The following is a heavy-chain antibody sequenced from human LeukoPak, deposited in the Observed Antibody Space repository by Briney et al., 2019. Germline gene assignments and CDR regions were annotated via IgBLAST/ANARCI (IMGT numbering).Heavy chain of an antibody. J-gene: IGHJ4*02. V-gene: IGHV1-46*01. CDR3: ARDSTVTTHNGDY. D-gene: IGHD4-17*01. CDR2: INPSGGST. Sequence: ASVKVSCKASGYTFTSYYIHWVRQAPGQGLEWMGIINPSGGSTNYAQKFQGRVTMTRDTSTSTAYMELRSLRSDDTAVYYCARDSTVTTHNGDYWGQGTLVIVSS. CDR1: GYTFTSYY.